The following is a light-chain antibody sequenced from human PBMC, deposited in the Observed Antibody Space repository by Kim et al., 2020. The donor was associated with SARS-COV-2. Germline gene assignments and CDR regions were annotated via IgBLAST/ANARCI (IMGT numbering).Light chain of an antibody. Sequence: SPGARSTLSCRASQSVSSNLAWYQQKPGQAPRLLIYGASTRATGIPARFSGSGSGTEFTLTISSLQSEDFAVYYCQQYNNWPPRYTFGQGTKLEI. CDR2: GAS. J-gene: IGKJ2*01. CDR1: QSVSSN. V-gene: IGKV3-15*01. CDR3: QQYNNWPPRYT.